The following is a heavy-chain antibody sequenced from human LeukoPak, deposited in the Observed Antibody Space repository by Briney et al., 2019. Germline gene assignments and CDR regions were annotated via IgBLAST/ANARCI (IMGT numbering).Heavy chain of an antibody. CDR2: ITTGGITI. Sequence: GGSLRLSCAASGFTFSSYEMNWVRQAPGKGLEWVSYITTGGITIYYADSVKGRFTISRDNSKNTLYLQMNSLRAEDTAVYYCARDGGGPVTSWGQGTLVTVSS. J-gene: IGHJ5*02. V-gene: IGHV3-48*03. D-gene: IGHD3-16*01. CDR3: ARDGGGPVTS. CDR1: GFTFSSYE.